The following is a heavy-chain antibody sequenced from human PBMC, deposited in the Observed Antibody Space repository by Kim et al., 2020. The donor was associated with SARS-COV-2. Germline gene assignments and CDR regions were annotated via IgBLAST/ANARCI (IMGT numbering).Heavy chain of an antibody. CDR3: AKDRGVEYGSTCFDY. J-gene: IGHJ4*02. D-gene: IGHD6-6*01. CDR1: GFTFSSYG. Sequence: GGSLRLSCAASGFTFSSYGMHWVRQAPGKGLEWVAVIWYDGSNKYYADSVKGRFTISRDNSKNTLYLQMNSLRAEDTAVYYCAKDRGVEYGSTCFDYWGQGTQVTVSS. V-gene: IGHV3-33*06. CDR2: IWYDGSNK.